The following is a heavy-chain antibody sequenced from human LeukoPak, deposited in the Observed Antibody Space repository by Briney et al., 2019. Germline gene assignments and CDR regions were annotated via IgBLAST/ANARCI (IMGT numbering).Heavy chain of an antibody. CDR1: GFTVSSNY. CDR2: ISGSSGMI. J-gene: IGHJ6*02. CDR3: ARYFGDPQGMDV. Sequence: GGSLRLSCAASGFTVSSNYMSWVRQAPGKGLEWVAYISGSSGMIYYADSVRGRFTISRDNAKNSLCLQMNSLRDEDTAVYYCARYFGDPQGMDVWGQGTTVTVTS. D-gene: IGHD3-10*01. V-gene: IGHV3-48*02.